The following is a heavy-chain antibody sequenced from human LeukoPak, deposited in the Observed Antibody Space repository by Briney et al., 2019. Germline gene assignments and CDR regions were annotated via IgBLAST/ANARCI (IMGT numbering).Heavy chain of an antibody. CDR1: GFTFSKYW. Sequence: GGSLRLSCAASGFTFSKYWMLWDRQAPGKGLESVSRINTDGTVTTYADSVKGRFTVSRDNADNTTFLQMNSVRDEDTAVYYCATKQWLAPPPDSWGQGTPVTVSS. J-gene: IGHJ4*02. V-gene: IGHV3-74*01. D-gene: IGHD6-19*01. CDR2: INTDGTVT. CDR3: ATKQWLAPPPDS.